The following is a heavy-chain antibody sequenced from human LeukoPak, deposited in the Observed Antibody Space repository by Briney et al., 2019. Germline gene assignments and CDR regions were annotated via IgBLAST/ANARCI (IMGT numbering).Heavy chain of an antibody. D-gene: IGHD2-2*01. V-gene: IGHV4-4*07. CDR3: ASTYCSSTSCYADFDY. CDR2: IYTSGST. CDR1: GGSISSYY. J-gene: IGHJ4*02. Sequence: PSQTLSLTHTVSGGSISSYYWSGIRHPAAKGLESIGRIYTSGSTNYNPSLKSRVTMSVDTSKNQFSLKLSSVTAADTAVYYCASTYCSSTSCYADFDYWGQGTLVTVSS.